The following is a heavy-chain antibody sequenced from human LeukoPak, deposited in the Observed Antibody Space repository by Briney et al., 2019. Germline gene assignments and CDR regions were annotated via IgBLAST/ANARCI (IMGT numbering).Heavy chain of an antibody. CDR2: ISGSGGST. V-gene: IGHV3-23*01. Sequence: GGSLRLSCAASGFTFSSYAKSWVRQAPGKGLEWVSAISGSGGSTYYADSVKGRFTISRDNSKNTLYLQMNSLRAEDTAVYYCAKDLLSAYCGGDCYNAFDYWGQGTLVTVSS. D-gene: IGHD2-21*02. CDR1: GFTFSSYA. CDR3: AKDLLSAYCGGDCYNAFDY. J-gene: IGHJ4*02.